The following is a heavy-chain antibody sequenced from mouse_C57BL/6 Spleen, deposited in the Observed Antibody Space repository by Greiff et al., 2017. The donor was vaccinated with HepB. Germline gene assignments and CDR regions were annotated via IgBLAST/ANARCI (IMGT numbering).Heavy chain of an antibody. CDR2: ISSGGSYT. CDR1: GFTFSSYG. CDR3: ARQRDDYDPYFDY. J-gene: IGHJ2*01. V-gene: IGHV5-6*01. Sequence: EVQGVESGGDLVKPGGSLKLSCAASGFTFSSYGMSWVRQTPDKRLEWVATISSGGSYTYYPDSVKGRFTISRDNAKNTLYLQMSSLKSEDTAMYYCARQRDDYDPYFDYWGQGTTLTVSS. D-gene: IGHD2-4*01.